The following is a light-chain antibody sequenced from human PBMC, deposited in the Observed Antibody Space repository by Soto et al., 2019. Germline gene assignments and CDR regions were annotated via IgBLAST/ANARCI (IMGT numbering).Light chain of an antibody. J-gene: IGLJ1*01. CDR1: KSDIGANT. V-gene: IGLV1-44*01. CDR2: TNN. Sequence: QSVLTQPPSVSGTPGQRVTISCSGGKSDIGANTVYWFQQLPGTAPRLLIYTNNQRPSGVPDRFSGSKSGTSASLAISGLQSEDEADYYCSSYTTSNTPLYVFGTGTKLTVL. CDR3: SSYTTSNTPLYV.